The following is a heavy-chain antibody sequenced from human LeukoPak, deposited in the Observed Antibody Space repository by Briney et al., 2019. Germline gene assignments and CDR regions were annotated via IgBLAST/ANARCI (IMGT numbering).Heavy chain of an antibody. CDR1: GGSISSYY. J-gene: IGHJ3*02. D-gene: IGHD6-19*01. V-gene: IGHV4-59*08. CDR2: IYYSGSA. CDR3: ARRGLVRAAFHI. Sequence: SETLSLTCTVSGGSISSYYWSWIRQPPGKGLEWIGWIYYSGSANYNPSLKSRVTISVATSKNRCSLKLSSVTPADTAVYYWARRGLVRAAFHIWGQGTMVTVSS.